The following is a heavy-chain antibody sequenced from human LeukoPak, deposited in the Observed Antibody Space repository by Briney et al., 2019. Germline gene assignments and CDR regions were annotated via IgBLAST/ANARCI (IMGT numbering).Heavy chain of an antibody. J-gene: IGHJ4*02. CDR2: ISSSSSSI. V-gene: IGHV3-21*01. Sequence: GGSLRLSCAASGITFSSYSMNWVRQAPGKGLEWVSSISSSSSSIYYADSVKGRFTISRDNAKNSLYLQMNSLRAEDTAVYYCARPHYYDSTGRSYFDYWGQGTLVTVSS. CDR1: GITFSSYS. D-gene: IGHD3-22*01. CDR3: ARPHYYDSTGRSYFDY.